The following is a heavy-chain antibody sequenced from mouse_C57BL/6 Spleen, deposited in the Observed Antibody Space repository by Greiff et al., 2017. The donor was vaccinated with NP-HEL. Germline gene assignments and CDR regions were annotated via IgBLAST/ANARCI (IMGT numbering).Heavy chain of an antibody. CDR3: ARYGGSTWFAY. V-gene: IGHV1-26*01. D-gene: IGHD1-1*02. Sequence: EVQLQQSGPELVKPGASVKISCKASGYTFTDYYMNWVKQSHGKSLEWIGDINPNNGGTSYNQKFKGKATLTVDKSSSTAYMELRSLTSVDSAVYYCARYGGSTWFAYWGQATLVTVYA. J-gene: IGHJ3*01. CDR1: GYTFTDYY. CDR2: INPNNGGT.